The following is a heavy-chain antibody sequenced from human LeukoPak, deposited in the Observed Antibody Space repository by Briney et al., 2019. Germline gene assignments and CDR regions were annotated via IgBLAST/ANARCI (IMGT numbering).Heavy chain of an antibody. V-gene: IGHV1-2*02. CDR3: ARPDGELLRASVTTHFDY. J-gene: IGHJ4*02. D-gene: IGHD1-26*01. CDR2: INPNSGGT. Sequence: ASVNVSCKASGYTFTGYYMHWMRQAPGQGLEWMGWINPNSGGTNYAQKFQGRVTMTRDTSISTAYMELSRLRSDDTAVYYCARPDGELLRASVTTHFDYWGQGTLVTVSS. CDR1: GYTFTGYY.